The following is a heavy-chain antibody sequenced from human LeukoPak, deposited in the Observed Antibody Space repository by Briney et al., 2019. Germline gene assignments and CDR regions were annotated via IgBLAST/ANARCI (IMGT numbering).Heavy chain of an antibody. Sequence: PGGSLRLSCAASGFTVSSNYINWVRQAPGKGLEWVSSISSSSSYIYYADSVKGRFTISRDNAKNSLYLQMNSLRAEDTAVYYCARVSYSSSSASGYWGQGTLVTVSS. CDR2: ISSSSSYI. D-gene: IGHD6-6*01. V-gene: IGHV3-21*01. CDR3: ARVSYSSSSASGY. CDR1: GFTVSSNY. J-gene: IGHJ4*02.